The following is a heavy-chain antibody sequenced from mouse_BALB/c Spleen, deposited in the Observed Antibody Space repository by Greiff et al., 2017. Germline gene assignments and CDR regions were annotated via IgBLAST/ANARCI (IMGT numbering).Heavy chain of an antibody. CDR3: ARILGPTPVDD. CDR2: IDPANGNT. J-gene: IGHJ2*01. D-gene: IGHD4-1*01. Sequence: VQLKESGAELVKPGASVKLSCTASGFNIKDTSMHWVKQRPEQGLEWIGRIDPANGNTKYDPKFQGKATVTADTSSNTAYLQLSSLTSEDTAVDYCARILGPTPVDDWGQGTTLTVSS. V-gene: IGHV14-3*02. CDR1: GFNIKDTS.